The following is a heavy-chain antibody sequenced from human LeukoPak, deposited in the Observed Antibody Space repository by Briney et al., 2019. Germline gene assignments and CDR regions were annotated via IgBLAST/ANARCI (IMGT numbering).Heavy chain of an antibody. V-gene: IGHV4-4*02. CDR1: GGSITSNNW. D-gene: IGHD3-10*01. J-gene: IGHJ3*02. Sequence: SETLSLTCAVSGGSITSNNWWSWVRQPPGKGLEWVGEIYHSGSTNYNPSLKSRVTMSIDKSNNQFSLKVTSVTAADTAVYYCARDQRYYGSGSDAFDIWGQGTMVTVSS. CDR3: ARDQRYYGSGSDAFDI. CDR2: IYHSGST.